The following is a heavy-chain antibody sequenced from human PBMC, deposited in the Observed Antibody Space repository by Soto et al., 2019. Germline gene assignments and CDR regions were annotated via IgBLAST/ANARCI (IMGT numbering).Heavy chain of an antibody. J-gene: IGHJ4*02. V-gene: IGHV5-51*01. CDR1: GYNFAGHW. CDR2: IYPSDSDT. Sequence: LKISCKGSGYNFAGHWIAWVRQMPGKGLELMGIIYPSDSDTRYRPSFQGQVTISADKSISSAYLQWSSLRASDTAMYYCARGGVSTRTFDYWGQGTPVTVSS. D-gene: IGHD3-3*01. CDR3: ARGGVSTRTFDY.